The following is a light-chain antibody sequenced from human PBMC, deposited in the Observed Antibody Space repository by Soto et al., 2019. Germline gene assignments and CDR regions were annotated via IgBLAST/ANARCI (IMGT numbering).Light chain of an antibody. Sequence: DIQMTQSPSSLSASVGDRVTLTCQASQDISNYLNWYQQKPGKAPQLLISDTSILETGVPSRFSGSGSGTHFSFTIISLQPEDIATYYCQQYDNLPITFGQGTRLEIK. CDR1: QDISNY. CDR3: QQYDNLPIT. J-gene: IGKJ5*01. V-gene: IGKV1-33*01. CDR2: DTS.